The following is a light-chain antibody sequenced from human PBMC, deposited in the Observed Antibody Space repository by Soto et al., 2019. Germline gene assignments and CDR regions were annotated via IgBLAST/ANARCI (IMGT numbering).Light chain of an antibody. CDR2: GAS. CDR3: QQYGSSPLT. J-gene: IGKJ4*01. Sequence: EIVLTQSPGTLSLSPGERATLSCRASQIVSGSYLAWYQQRPGQAPRLLIYGASSRATGIPDRFSGSGSGTDFNLFISRLEPEDFVVYYCQQYGSSPLTFGGGTKVEIK. CDR1: QIVSGSY. V-gene: IGKV3-20*01.